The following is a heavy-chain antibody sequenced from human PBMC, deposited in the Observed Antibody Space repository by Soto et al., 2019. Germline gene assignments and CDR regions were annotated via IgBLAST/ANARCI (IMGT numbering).Heavy chain of an antibody. Sequence: QVQLQESGPGLVKPSETLSLTCTVSGGSISRYYWSWIRQPPGKGLEWIGYMYNTGSTVYNPPFKRRVTISVGPSKNQVPLELDSLAGADPAVLFRGGDPWGLFGYYCLPLGGWGPGA. CDR2: MYNTGST. J-gene: IGHJ4*03. CDR1: GGSISRYY. V-gene: IGHV4-59*01. D-gene: IGHD3-22*01. CDR3: GGDPWGLFGYYCLPLGG.